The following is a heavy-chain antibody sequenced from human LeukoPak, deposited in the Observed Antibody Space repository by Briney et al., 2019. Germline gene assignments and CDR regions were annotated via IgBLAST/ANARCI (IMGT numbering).Heavy chain of an antibody. CDR2: INPSGGST. CDR1: GYTFTSYY. V-gene: IGHV1-46*01. CDR3: ARVVAATNDAFDI. Sequence: ASVKVSCKASGYTFTSYYMYWVRQAPGQGLEWVGIINPSGGSTSYAQKFQGRVTMTRDMSTSTVYMELSSLRSEDTAVYYCARVVAATNDAFDIWGQGTMVTVSS. D-gene: IGHD2-15*01. J-gene: IGHJ3*02.